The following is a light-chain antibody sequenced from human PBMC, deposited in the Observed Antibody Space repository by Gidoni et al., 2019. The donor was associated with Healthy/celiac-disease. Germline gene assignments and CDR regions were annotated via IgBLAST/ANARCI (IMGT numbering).Light chain of an antibody. Sequence: DIQMTQSPSSLSASVGDRVTITCRASQSISSYLNWYQQKPGKAPKLQIYAASSLQSGVPSRFSGSGSGTDFTLTISSLQPEDFATYYCQQSYSTPPVFGPXTKVDIK. V-gene: IGKV1-39*01. J-gene: IGKJ3*01. CDR3: QQSYSTPPV. CDR2: AAS. CDR1: QSISSY.